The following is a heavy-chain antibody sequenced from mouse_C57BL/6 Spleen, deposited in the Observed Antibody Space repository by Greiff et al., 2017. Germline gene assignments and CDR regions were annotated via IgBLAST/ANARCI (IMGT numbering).Heavy chain of an antibody. CDR1: GFTFSDYY. CDR3: ARHHYDGWFAY. D-gene: IGHD2-3*01. V-gene: IGHV5-12*01. J-gene: IGHJ3*01. Sequence: EVQLVESGGGLVQPGGSLKLSCAASGFTFSDYYMYWVRQTPEKRLEWVAYISNGGGSTYYPDTVKGRFTISRDNAKNTLYLQMSRLKSEDTAMYYCARHHYDGWFAYWGQGTLVTVSA. CDR2: ISNGGGST.